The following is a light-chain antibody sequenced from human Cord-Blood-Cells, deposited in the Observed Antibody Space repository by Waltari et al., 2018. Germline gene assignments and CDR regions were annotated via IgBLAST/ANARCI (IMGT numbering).Light chain of an antibody. CDR1: SSNIGSNY. CDR3: AAWDDSLSGWV. J-gene: IGLJ3*02. V-gene: IGLV1-47*01. CDR2: RNN. Sequence: QSVLTQPPSASGTPGQRVTIACSGSSSNIGSNYVSWYQQLPGTAPKLLIYRNNQRPSGVPDRFSGSKSGPSASLAISGLRSEDEADYYCAAWDDSLSGWVFGGGTKLTVL.